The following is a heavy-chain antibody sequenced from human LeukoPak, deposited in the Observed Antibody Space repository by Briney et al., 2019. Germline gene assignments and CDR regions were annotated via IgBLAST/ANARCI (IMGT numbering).Heavy chain of an antibody. V-gene: IGHV3-15*01. CDR1: GFTFSNVW. D-gene: IGHD3-10*01. CDR2: IKSKTDGGTV. CDR3: TKDHGSGSYYFDY. J-gene: IGHJ4*02. Sequence: TGGSLRLSCAASGFTFSNVWMSWVRQAPGKGLEWVGRIKSKTDGGTVDYAAPVKGRFTISRDDLKNTLYLEMNSLKTEDTAVYYCTKDHGSGSYYFDYWGQGTLVTVSS.